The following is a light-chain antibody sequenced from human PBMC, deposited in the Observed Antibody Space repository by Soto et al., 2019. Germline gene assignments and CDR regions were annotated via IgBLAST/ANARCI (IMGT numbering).Light chain of an antibody. V-gene: IGKV1-27*01. CDR3: QKYSSVPV. Sequence: DIQMTQSPTSLSASVGDRVTITCRASQGIRNFVAWYQQKLGKAPKLLIYAAYTLQSGVPSRFRGRGSGTDFTLTINSLQPKDVATYSCQKYSSVPVFGPGTKVEIK. J-gene: IGKJ3*01. CDR2: AAY. CDR1: QGIRNF.